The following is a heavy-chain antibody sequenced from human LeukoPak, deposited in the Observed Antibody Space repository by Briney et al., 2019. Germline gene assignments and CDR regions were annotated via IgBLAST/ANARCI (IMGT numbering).Heavy chain of an antibody. CDR3: ARDSDYYDSSGYSYYFDY. CDR1: GFTFRTYW. J-gene: IGHJ4*02. V-gene: IGHV3-21*01. Sequence: PGGSLRLSCAASGFTFRTYWVNWVRQAPGKGLEWVSSISSSSSYIYYADSVKGRFTISRDNAKNSLYLQMNSLRAEDTAVYYCARDSDYYDSSGYSYYFDYWGQGTLVTVSS. D-gene: IGHD3-22*01. CDR2: ISSSSSYI.